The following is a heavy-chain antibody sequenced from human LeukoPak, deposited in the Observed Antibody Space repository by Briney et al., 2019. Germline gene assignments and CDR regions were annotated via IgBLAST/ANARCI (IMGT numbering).Heavy chain of an antibody. CDR3: ARSSRLYYDSSGYYADYYYFDY. J-gene: IGHJ4*02. Sequence: GGSLRLSCAASGFTFSSYWMNWVRQAPGKGLGWVAVISYDGSNKYYADSVKGRFTISRDNAKNSLYLQMNSLRAEDTAVYYCARSSRLYYDSSGYYADYYYFDYWGQGTLVTVSS. D-gene: IGHD3-22*01. V-gene: IGHV3-30*03. CDR1: GFTFSSYW. CDR2: ISYDGSNK.